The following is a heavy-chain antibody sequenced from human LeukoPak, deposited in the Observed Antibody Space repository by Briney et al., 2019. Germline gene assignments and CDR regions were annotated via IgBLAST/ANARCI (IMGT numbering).Heavy chain of an antibody. J-gene: IGHJ4*02. CDR1: GGSISSGGYY. CDR2: IYYSGST. D-gene: IGHD3-22*01. CDR3: ARGSTHYDSSGYYNFDY. Sequence: SQTLSLTCTVSGGSISSGGYYWSWIRQHPGKGLGWIGYIYYSGSTYYNPSLKSRVTISVDTSKNQFSLKLSSVTAADTAVYYCARGSTHYDSSGYYNFDYWGQGTLVTVSS. V-gene: IGHV4-31*03.